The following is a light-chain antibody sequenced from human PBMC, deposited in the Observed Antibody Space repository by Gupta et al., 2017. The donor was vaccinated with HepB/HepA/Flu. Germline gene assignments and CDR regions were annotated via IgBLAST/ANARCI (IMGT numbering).Light chain of an antibody. CDR2: AAS. J-gene: IGKJ4*01. CDR1: RSVSDK. Sequence: EIVITQSPATLSVSPGERATLSCRASRSVSDKLAWYQQKPGQAPRLLIYAASTRATGVAARLSGSGSVTEFTLSISSLQYEDFAIYYGQQYYAWPLTFGGGTKVEIK. CDR3: QQYYAWPLT. V-gene: IGKV3-15*01.